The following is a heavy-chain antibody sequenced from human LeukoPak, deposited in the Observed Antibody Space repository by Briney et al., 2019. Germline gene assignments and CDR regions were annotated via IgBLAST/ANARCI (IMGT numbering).Heavy chain of an antibody. V-gene: IGHV3-23*01. J-gene: IGHJ4*02. CDR2: ISGSGGST. CDR3: AKVWAAMVRGAIDY. Sequence: GGSLRLSCAASGFTFSSYAMSWVRQAPGKGLVWVSAISGSGGSTYYADSVKGRFTISRDNSKNTLYLQMNSLRAEDTAVYYCAKVWAAMVRGAIDYWGQGTLVTVSS. D-gene: IGHD3-10*01. CDR1: GFTFSSYA.